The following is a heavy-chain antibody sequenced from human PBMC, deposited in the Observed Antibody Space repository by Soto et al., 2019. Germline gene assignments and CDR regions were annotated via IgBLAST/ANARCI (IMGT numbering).Heavy chain of an antibody. CDR2: ISSTSSYI. V-gene: IGHV3-21*01. J-gene: IGHJ5*02. D-gene: IGHD2-2*01. CDR1: GFTFRTYS. CDR3: ARGCSSTSCRERNWFDP. Sequence: GGSLRLSCAASGFTFRTYSMNWVRQAPGKGLEWVSSISSTSSYIYYADSLKGRFTISRDNAENSLYLQMNSLRAEDTAVYYCARGCSSTSCRERNWFDPWGQGTLVTVSS.